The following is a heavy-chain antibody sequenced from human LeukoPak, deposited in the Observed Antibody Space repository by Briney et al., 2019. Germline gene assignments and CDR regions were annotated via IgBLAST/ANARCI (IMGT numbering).Heavy chain of an antibody. V-gene: IGHV3-7*01. CDR2: IKQDGSEK. D-gene: IGHD1-26*01. J-gene: IGHJ3*02. Sequence: TGGSLRLSCVASGFTFSSRDWMTWVRQAPGKGLEWVANIKQDGSEKYYVDSVKGRFTISRDNAKNSLYLQMNSLRAEDTAVYYCARDPFFNGGSYYMDDAFDIWGQGTMVTVSS. CDR3: ARDPFFNGGSYYMDDAFDI. CDR1: GFTFSSRDW.